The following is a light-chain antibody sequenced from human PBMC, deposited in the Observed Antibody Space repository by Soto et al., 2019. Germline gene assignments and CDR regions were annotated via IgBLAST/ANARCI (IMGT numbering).Light chain of an antibody. CDR2: GTS. Sequence: DIQMTQSPSSVSASVGDRVTFTCRASQGIRKWLAWFQQKPGKAPKLLIYGTSSLESGVPSRFSGIGSGTDFTPTIRSLQPEDFATYYCQQADSCPYTFGQGTKLEIK. CDR3: QQADSCPYT. V-gene: IGKV1-12*01. J-gene: IGKJ2*01. CDR1: QGIRKW.